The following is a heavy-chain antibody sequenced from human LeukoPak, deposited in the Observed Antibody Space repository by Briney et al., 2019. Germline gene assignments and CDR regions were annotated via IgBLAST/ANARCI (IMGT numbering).Heavy chain of an antibody. CDR2: ISGGGDT. CDR1: GFTVSSTY. Sequence: GGSLRLSCAPSGFTVSSTYMSWVRQAPGKGLEWVSIISGGGDTFYAGSVKGRFTISRDTSKSTLYLQMNSLRAEDTAVYYCAGRGSGYYYGMNVWGQGTTVTVSS. D-gene: IGHD3-10*01. J-gene: IGHJ6*02. V-gene: IGHV3-66*01. CDR3: AGRGSGYYYGMNV.